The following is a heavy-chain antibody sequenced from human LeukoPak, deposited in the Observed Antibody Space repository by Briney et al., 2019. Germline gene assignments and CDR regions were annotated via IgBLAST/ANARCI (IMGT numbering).Heavy chain of an antibody. J-gene: IGHJ4*02. CDR1: GFTFSIFA. D-gene: IGHD6-19*01. V-gene: IGHV3-23*01. CDR2: ISGTDDST. Sequence: GGSLRLSCAASGFTFSIFAMSWVRQAPGRGLEWFSSISGTDDSTYYADSVKGRFTVSRDNSKYTLSLQMDSLRAEDTAVYYCAKRRSAVAGPRYFDYWGQGTLVTVSS. CDR3: AKRRSAVAGPRYFDY.